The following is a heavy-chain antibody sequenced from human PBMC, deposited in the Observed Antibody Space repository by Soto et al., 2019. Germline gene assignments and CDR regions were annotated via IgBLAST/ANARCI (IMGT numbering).Heavy chain of an antibody. CDR3: ARVWRGWFGGDYYYYGMDV. J-gene: IGHJ6*02. V-gene: IGHV1-46*03. CDR1: GYTFTRYY. D-gene: IGHD3-10*01. CDR2: INPSGGST. Sequence: ASGKVCCKASGYTFTRYYMHWVRQAPGQGLEWMGIINPSGGSTSYAQKFQGRVTMTRDTSTSTVYMELSGLRSEDTAVYYCARVWRGWFGGDYYYYGMDVWG.